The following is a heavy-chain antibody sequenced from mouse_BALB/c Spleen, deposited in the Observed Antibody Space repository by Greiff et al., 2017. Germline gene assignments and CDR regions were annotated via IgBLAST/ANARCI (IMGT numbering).Heavy chain of an antibody. CDR1: GFSLTGYG. V-gene: IGHV2-6-7*01. J-gene: IGHJ2*01. Sequence: QVQLQQSGPGLVAPSQSLSITCTVSGFSLTGYGVNWVRQPPGKGLEWLGMIWGDGSTDYNSALKSRLSISKDNSKSQVFLKMNSLQTDDTARYYCAREGARGRLDYWGQGTTLTVSS. D-gene: IGHD3-1*01. CDR2: IWGDGST. CDR3: AREGARGRLDY.